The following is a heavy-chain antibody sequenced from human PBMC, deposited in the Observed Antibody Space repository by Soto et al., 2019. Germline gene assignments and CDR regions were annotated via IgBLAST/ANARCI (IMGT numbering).Heavy chain of an antibody. V-gene: IGHV4-4*01. J-gene: IGHJ4*02. CDR1: GDSITSDKW. CDR2: IYHSGST. D-gene: IGHD6-13*01. Sequence: QVQLQESGPGLVKPSGTLSLTCAVSGDSITSDKWWSWIRQPPGKGLQWIGEIYHSGSTKYNPSRKSRVIISADKSKNQFSLKLSSVTAADTAVYCCARGETQQQRDYWGQGTLVTVSS. CDR3: ARGETQQQRDY.